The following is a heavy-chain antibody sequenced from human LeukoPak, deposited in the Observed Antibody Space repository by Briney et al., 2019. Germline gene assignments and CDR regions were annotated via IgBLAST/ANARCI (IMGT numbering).Heavy chain of an antibody. J-gene: IGHJ5*02. CDR2: IIPIFGTA. Sequence: SVKVSCKASGGTFSSYAISWVRQAPGQGLEWMGGIIPIFGTANYAQKFQGRVTITADESTSTAYMELSSLRSEDTAVYYCARGYCSSTSCRGGWFDPWGQGTLVTVSS. CDR1: GGTFSSYA. D-gene: IGHD2-2*01. CDR3: ARGYCSSTSCRGGWFDP. V-gene: IGHV1-69*13.